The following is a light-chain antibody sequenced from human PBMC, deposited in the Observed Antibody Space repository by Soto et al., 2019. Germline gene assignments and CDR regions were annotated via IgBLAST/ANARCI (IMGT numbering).Light chain of an antibody. CDR3: QQYNEWPLT. CDR1: QSVSTN. Sequence: ETVMTQSPATLSVSPGERATLSCGASQSVSTNLAWYQQKPGQVPRLLIYGASTRASDIPARFSGSGSGTEFTLTSSRLQSEDFAVYYCQQYNEWPLTFGGGTKVEIE. J-gene: IGKJ4*01. V-gene: IGKV3-15*01. CDR2: GAS.